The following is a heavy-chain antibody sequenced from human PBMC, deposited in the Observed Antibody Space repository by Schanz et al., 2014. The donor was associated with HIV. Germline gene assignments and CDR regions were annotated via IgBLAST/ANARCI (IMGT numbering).Heavy chain of an antibody. D-gene: IGHD4-17*01. V-gene: IGHV3-48*04. CDR1: GFTLSSYS. CDR2: ISGSSSTI. Sequence: EVQLVESGGGLEQPGGSLRLSCEASGFTLSSYSMNWVRQAPGKGLEWISYISGSSSTIYYAGSVKGRFTVSRDDSKNTVYVQMDSLTAEDTAVYYCAKDYGDFVPYGFLDFWGQGTLVAVSS. J-gene: IGHJ4*02. CDR3: AKDYGDFVPYGFLDF.